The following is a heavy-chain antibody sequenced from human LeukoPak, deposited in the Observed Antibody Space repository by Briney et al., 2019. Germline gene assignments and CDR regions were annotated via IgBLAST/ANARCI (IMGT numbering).Heavy chain of an antibody. CDR3: ARGPSGYSYGYYYFDY. CDR2: IKQDGSEK. D-gene: IGHD5-18*01. Sequence: PGGSLRLSCAASGFTFSSYWMSWVRQAPGKGLEWVANIKQDGSEKYYVDSVKGRFTISRDNAKNSLYLQMNSLRAEDTAVYYCARGPSGYSYGYYYFDYWGQGTLVTVSS. V-gene: IGHV3-7*01. CDR1: GFTFSSYW. J-gene: IGHJ4*02.